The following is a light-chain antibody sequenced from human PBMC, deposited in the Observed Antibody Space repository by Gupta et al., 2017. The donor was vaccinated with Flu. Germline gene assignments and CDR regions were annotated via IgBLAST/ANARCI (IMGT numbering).Light chain of an antibody. CDR3: QQSYSTPPKT. CDR1: QSISSY. Sequence: DRVTITCRASQSISSYLKWYQQKPGKAPKLLIYAASSLQSGVPSRFSGSGSGTDFTLTISSLQPEDFATYYFQQSYSTPPKTFGQGTKVEIK. CDR2: AAS. J-gene: IGKJ1*01. V-gene: IGKV1-39*01.